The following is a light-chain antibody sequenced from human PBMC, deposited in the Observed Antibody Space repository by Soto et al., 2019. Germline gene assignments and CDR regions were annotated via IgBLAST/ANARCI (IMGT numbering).Light chain of an antibody. CDR1: QTISTY. J-gene: IGKJ2*01. CDR3: QQSLGIPYT. Sequence: DIQMTQSPSSLSASVGDRVTITCRASQTISTYLNWYQQEPGKAPKLLIYAASSLQSGVPSRFSGSGSGTHFTHTISTLPPEDFAADYCQQSLGIPYTLGQGPKLEIK. CDR2: AAS. V-gene: IGKV1-39*01.